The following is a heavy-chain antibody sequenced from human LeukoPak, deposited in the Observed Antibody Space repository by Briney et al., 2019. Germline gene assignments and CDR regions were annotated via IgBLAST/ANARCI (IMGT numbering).Heavy chain of an antibody. J-gene: IGHJ6*03. D-gene: IGHD3-10*01. Sequence: SETLSLTCTVSGGSISSSSYYWGWIRQPPGKGLEWIGSIYYSGSTYYNPSLKSRVTISVDTSKNQFSLKLSSVTAADTAVYYCARESPYGSGSYYSLYYYMDVWGKGTTVTISS. CDR3: ARESPYGSGSYYSLYYYMDV. CDR2: IYYSGST. V-gene: IGHV4-39*07. CDR1: GGSISSSSYY.